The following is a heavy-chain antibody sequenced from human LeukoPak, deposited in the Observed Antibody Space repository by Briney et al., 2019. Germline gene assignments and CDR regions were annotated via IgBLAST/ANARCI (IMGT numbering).Heavy chain of an antibody. CDR3: ARSGVYYYGMDV. D-gene: IGHD3-10*01. V-gene: IGHV3-23*01. Sequence: GGSLRLSCAASGFTFSSYAMTWVRQAPGKGLEWVSAISGSGGSTYYADSVKDRFTISRDNSKNTLYLQMISLRAEDTAVYYCARSGVYYYGMDVWGQGTTVTVSS. CDR1: GFTFSSYA. J-gene: IGHJ6*02. CDR2: ISGSGGST.